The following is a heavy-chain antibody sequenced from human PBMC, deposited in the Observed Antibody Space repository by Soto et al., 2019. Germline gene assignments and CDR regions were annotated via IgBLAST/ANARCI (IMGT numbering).Heavy chain of an antibody. CDR1: GYSISNSRFY. D-gene: IGHD3-22*01. CDR2: IYHTGNA. CDR3: ARDFFDSRDYTTNWFDP. Sequence: PSETLSLICSVSGYSISNSRFYWAWIRQPPGEGLEWIGSIYHTGNAYYNPSLKSRVTISVDTSKNQFSLKLTSVTAADAALYYCARDFFDSRDYTTNWFDPCGQGTLVTVSS. J-gene: IGHJ5*02. V-gene: IGHV4-39*01.